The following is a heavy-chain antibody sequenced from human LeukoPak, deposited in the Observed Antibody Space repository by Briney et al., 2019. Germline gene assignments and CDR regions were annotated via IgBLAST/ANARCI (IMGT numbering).Heavy chain of an antibody. Sequence: SETLSHTCTVSGGSISSSSYYWGWIRQPPGKGLEWIGSIYYGGSTYYNPSLKSRVTISVDTSKNQFSLKLNSVTAADTAVYYCGAPRITTIGHWGQGTLVTVSS. D-gene: IGHD3-22*01. CDR3: GAPRITTIGH. V-gene: IGHV4-39*01. CDR1: GGSISSSSYY. CDR2: IYYGGST. J-gene: IGHJ4*02.